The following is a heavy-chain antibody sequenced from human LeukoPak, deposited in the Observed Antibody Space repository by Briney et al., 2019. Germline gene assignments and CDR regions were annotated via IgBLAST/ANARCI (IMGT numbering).Heavy chain of an antibody. Sequence: KPSETLSLTCTVSGGSISSYYWSWIRQPPGKGLEWIGYIYHSGSTYYNPSLKSRVTISVDRSKNQFSLKLSSVTAADTAVYYCATELGYCSSTSCRRGDAFDIWGQGTMVTVSS. CDR2: IYHSGST. CDR1: GGSISSYY. J-gene: IGHJ3*02. CDR3: ATELGYCSSTSCRRGDAFDI. V-gene: IGHV4-59*12. D-gene: IGHD2-2*01.